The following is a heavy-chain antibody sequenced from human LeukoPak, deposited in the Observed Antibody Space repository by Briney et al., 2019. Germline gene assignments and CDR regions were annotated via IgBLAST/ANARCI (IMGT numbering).Heavy chain of an antibody. J-gene: IGHJ4*02. CDR1: GGTFSSYA. D-gene: IGHD6-13*01. V-gene: IGHV1-69*13. CDR2: IIPIFGTA. CDR3: ARPESSYSSSWYDFDY. Sequence: ASVKVSCKASGGTFSSYAISWVRQAPGQGLEWMGGIIPIFGTANYAQKFQGRVTITADESTSTAYMELSSLRSEDMAVYYCARPESSYSSSWYDFDYWGQGTLVTVSS.